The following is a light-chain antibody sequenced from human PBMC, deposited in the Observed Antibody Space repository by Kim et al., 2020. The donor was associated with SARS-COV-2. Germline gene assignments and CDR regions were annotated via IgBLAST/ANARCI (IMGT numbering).Light chain of an antibody. V-gene: IGKV3-15*01. Sequence: PGEGATLYCRASQSVSSNLAWYQQRPGQAPSRLIYAASIRATGIPARFSGSGSGTEFTLTISSLQSEDFAVYYCQQYNNWPPELTFGGGTKVDIK. J-gene: IGKJ4*01. CDR2: AAS. CDR1: QSVSSN. CDR3: QQYNNWPPELT.